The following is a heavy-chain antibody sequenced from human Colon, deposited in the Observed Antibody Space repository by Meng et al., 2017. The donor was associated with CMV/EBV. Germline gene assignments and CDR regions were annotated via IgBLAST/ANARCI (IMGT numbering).Heavy chain of an antibody. V-gene: IGHV3-23*01. J-gene: IGHJ4*02. CDR3: AKEGVYCGADCYGRGQDD. CDR1: RFTFSSYA. D-gene: IGHD2-21*01. Sequence: GESLKISCTASRFTFSSYAMSWVRQAPGKGLEWVSAISASGTNTYYADSVKGRFTISRDNSKNTLYLQMNGLSAEDAAIYYCAKEGVYCGADCYGRGQDDWGQGALVTVSS. CDR2: ISASGTNT.